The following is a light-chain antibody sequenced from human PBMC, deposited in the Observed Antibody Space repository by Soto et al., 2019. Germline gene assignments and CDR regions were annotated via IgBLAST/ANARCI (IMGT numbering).Light chain of an antibody. V-gene: IGKV3-20*01. CDR1: QSVSSSQ. CDR3: QQYGGSPPVT. Sequence: EIVLTQSPGTLSLSPGERAILSCRASQSVSSSQLAWYQQKPGQAPRLLIYGASSRATGIPDRFSGSGSGTDFPLTFNGLEPEDFAVYYCQQYGGSPPVTFGPGTKVDIK. CDR2: GAS. J-gene: IGKJ3*01.